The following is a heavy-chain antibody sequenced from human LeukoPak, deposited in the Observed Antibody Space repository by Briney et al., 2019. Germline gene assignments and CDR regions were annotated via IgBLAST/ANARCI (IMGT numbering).Heavy chain of an antibody. J-gene: IGHJ2*01. V-gene: IGHV4-30-4*01. CDR3: ARVGYLGAYCGGDCYSPWYFDL. CDR2: IYYSGST. Sequence: SETLSLTCTVSGGSISSGDYYWSWIRQPPRKGLEWNGYIYYSGSTYYNPSLKSRVTISVDTSKNQFSLKLSSVTAADTAVYYCARVGYLGAYCGGDCYSPWYFDLWGRGTLVTVSS. D-gene: IGHD2-21*02. CDR1: GGSISSGDYY.